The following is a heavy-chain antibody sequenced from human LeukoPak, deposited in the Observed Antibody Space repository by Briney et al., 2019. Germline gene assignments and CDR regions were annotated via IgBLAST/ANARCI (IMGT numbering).Heavy chain of an antibody. CDR3: ARVEVVPAAMEMYWYFDL. Sequence: SETLSLTCTVSGGSISSYYWSWIRQPAGKGLEWIGRIYTSGSTNYNPSLKSRVTMSVDTSKNQFSLKLSSVTAADTAVYYGARVEVVPAAMEMYWYFDLWGRGTLVTVSS. CDR1: GGSISSYY. D-gene: IGHD2-2*01. V-gene: IGHV4-4*07. J-gene: IGHJ2*01. CDR2: IYTSGST.